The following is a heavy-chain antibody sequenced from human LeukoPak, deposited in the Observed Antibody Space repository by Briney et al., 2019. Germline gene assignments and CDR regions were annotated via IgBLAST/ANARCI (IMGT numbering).Heavy chain of an antibody. D-gene: IGHD6-13*01. Sequence: GGSLRLSCAASGFTFSSYWMSWVRQAPGKGLEWVANIKQDGSEKYYVDSVKGRLTISRDNAKNSLYLQMNSLRAEDTALYYCAKDMGEQQLGIDYWGQGTLVTVSS. CDR3: AKDMGEQQLGIDY. V-gene: IGHV3-7*03. J-gene: IGHJ4*02. CDR2: IKQDGSEK. CDR1: GFTFSSYW.